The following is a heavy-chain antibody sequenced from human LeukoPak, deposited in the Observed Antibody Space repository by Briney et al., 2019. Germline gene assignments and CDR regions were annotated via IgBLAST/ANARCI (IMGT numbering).Heavy chain of an antibody. Sequence: SETLSLTCAVYGGSFSGYYWSWIRQPPGKGLEWIGEINHSGSTNYNPPLKSRVTISLDTSKNQFSLKLSSVTAADTAVYYCARGLVATSSGDPFDYWGQGTLVTVSS. J-gene: IGHJ4*02. D-gene: IGHD5-12*01. CDR1: GGSFSGYY. V-gene: IGHV4-34*01. CDR3: ARGLVATSSGDPFDY. CDR2: INHSGST.